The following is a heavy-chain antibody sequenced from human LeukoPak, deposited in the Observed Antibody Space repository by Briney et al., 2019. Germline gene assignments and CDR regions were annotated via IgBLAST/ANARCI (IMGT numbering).Heavy chain of an antibody. Sequence: PGGSLRLSCAASGFTFSTYSMNWVRQAPGKGLEWVSFIDTSASYKYYGESMKGRFTISRDNAKKSPYLQMNGLRADDTAVYYCARGRSITLLRGVAMSDGFDIWGQGTMVTVSP. J-gene: IGHJ3*02. D-gene: IGHD3-10*01. V-gene: IGHV3-21*01. CDR1: GFTFSTYS. CDR3: ARGRSITLLRGVAMSDGFDI. CDR2: IDTSASYK.